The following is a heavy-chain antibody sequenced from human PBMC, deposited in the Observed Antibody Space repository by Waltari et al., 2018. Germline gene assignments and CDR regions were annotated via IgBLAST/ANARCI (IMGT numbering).Heavy chain of an antibody. D-gene: IGHD4-17*01. Sequence: EVQLVESGGDLVQPGGSLRLSCAVSGFIFSSYWMSWVRQAPGKGLEWVASISQDGSANYYVDSVKGRFTISRDNGKSSLYLQMNSLRAEDTAIYYCARMNYGGNSPLDVRGHGTTVTVSS. V-gene: IGHV3-7*01. J-gene: IGHJ6*02. CDR1: GFIFSSYW. CDR2: ISQDGSAN. CDR3: ARMNYGGNSPLDV.